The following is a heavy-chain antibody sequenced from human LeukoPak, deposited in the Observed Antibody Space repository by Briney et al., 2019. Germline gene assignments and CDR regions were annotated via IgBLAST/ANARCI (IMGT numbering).Heavy chain of an antibody. D-gene: IGHD3-3*01. V-gene: IGHV1-8*01. Sequence: ASVKVSCKASGDTFTSYDINWVRQATGQGLEWMRWMNPNTGNTGYAQKFQGRVTMTRNTSISTAYMELSSLRSEDTAVYYCARGGVVPAAIYDFWSGYDNWFDPWGQGTLVTVSS. J-gene: IGHJ5*02. CDR1: GDTFTSYD. CDR2: MNPNTGNT. CDR3: ARGGVVPAAIYDFWSGYDNWFDP.